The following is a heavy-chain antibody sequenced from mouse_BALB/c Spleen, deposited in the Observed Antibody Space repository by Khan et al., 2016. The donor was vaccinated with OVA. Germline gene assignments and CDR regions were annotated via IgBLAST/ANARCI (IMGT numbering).Heavy chain of an antibody. CDR1: GYSFTGYF. CDR3: ARIYRSDFDY. V-gene: IGHV1-20*02. D-gene: IGHD1-1*01. J-gene: IGHJ2*01. Sequence: DVKLQESGPELVKPGASVKISCKASGYSFTGYFMNWVMQSHGKSLEWIGRINPHIGETFYNQKFKGKATLTADESSSTAHMELRSLASEDSAVYYCARIYRSDFDYWGQGTTLTVSS. CDR2: INPHIGET.